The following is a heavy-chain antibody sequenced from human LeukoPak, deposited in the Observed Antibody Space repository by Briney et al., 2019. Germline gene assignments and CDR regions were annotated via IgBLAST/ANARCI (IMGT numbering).Heavy chain of an antibody. CDR2: ISGSGGSR. D-gene: IGHD2-2*01. V-gene: IGHV3-23*01. CDR3: ARVMRYCSSTSCYPFDY. Sequence: GGSLRLSCAASGFTFSSYAMSWVRQAPGEGLEWVSAISGSGGSRYYAASVKGRFAISRDNAQNSLYLQMNSLRAEDTAVYYCARVMRYCSSTSCYPFDYWGQGTLVTVSS. J-gene: IGHJ4*02. CDR1: GFTFSSYA.